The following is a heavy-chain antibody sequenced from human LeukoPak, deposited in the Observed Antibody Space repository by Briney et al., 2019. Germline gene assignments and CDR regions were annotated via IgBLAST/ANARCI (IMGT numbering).Heavy chain of an antibody. CDR3: ARSLRVRGVPDFMDV. CDR2: IHKSAIT. D-gene: IGHD3-10*01. V-gene: IGHV3-53*01. Sequence: GGSLRLSCAASGFTVSSNYMTWVRQAPGKGLEWVSVIHKSAITYYADTVKGRFTISRDNSKNMLYLQMNSLRAEDTAVYYCARSLRVRGVPDFMDVWGKGTTVTISS. J-gene: IGHJ6*03. CDR1: GFTVSSNY.